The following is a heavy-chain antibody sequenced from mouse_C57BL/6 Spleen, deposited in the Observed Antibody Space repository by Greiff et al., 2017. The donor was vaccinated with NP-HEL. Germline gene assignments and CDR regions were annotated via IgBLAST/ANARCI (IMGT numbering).Heavy chain of an antibody. CDR3: ARHEEGAWFAY. CDR2: FYPGSGSI. CDR1: GYTFTEYT. Sequence: VQLQESGAELVKPGASVKLSCKASGYTFTEYTIHWVKQRPGQGLEWIGWFYPGSGSIKYNEIFKDKATLTADKSSSTVYMALSSFTSEDSAGYCCARHEEGAWFAYWGQGTLVTVSA. J-gene: IGHJ3*01. V-gene: IGHV1-62-2*01.